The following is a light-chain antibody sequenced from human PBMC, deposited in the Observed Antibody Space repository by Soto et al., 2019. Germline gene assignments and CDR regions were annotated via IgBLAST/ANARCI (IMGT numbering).Light chain of an antibody. J-gene: IGKJ4*01. Sequence: IQMTQSPSSLSASVGDRVAITCRASQSISNFLNWYQQRPGKAPKLLIYSASSLQSGVPSRFSGSGSGTDCSLTISSLQPEDFATYYCQQTKGSPLSFGGGTKVEIK. CDR3: QQTKGSPLS. CDR1: QSISNF. V-gene: IGKV1-39*01. CDR2: SAS.